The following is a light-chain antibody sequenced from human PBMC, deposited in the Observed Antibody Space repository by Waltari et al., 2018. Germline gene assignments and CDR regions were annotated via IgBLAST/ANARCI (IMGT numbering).Light chain of an antibody. J-gene: IGKJ1*01. CDR3: QKYVNLPAT. Sequence: EFVLTQSPGTLSLPRGARATLSSRASQSVSNYLAWYQQKPGQAPRLFIYDASTRATGIPDRFSGSGSGTDFSLTISRLEPEDFAVYYCQKYVNLPATFGQGTKVEIK. V-gene: IGKV3-20*01. CDR1: QSVSNY. CDR2: DAS.